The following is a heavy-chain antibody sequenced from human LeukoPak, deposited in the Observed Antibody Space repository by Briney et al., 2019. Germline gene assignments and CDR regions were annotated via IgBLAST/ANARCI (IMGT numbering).Heavy chain of an antibody. Sequence: PGRSQRLSCAASGFTFSSYAMHWVRQAPGKGLEWVAVISYDGSNKYYADSVKGRFTISRDNSKNTLYLQMNSLRAEDTAVYYCARDGYDAFDIWGQGTMVTVSS. J-gene: IGHJ3*02. CDR1: GFTFSSYA. D-gene: IGHD6-13*01. CDR3: ARDGYDAFDI. V-gene: IGHV3-30*04. CDR2: ISYDGSNK.